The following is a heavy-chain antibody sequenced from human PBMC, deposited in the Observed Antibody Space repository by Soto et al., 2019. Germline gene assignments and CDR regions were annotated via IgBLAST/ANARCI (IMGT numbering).Heavy chain of an antibody. V-gene: IGHV3-23*01. J-gene: IGHJ4*02. D-gene: IGHD2-2*01. CDR2: ISGSGGHT. Sequence: GGSLRLSCAASGFVFSNYAMTWVRQAPGKGLEWVSAISGSGGHTYHADSVKGRFTISRDNSNNTLYLQMNSLRAEDTAIYYCAKSPNCTTTSCYRTFYEYWGQGALVTVSS. CDR1: GFVFSNYA. CDR3: AKSPNCTTTSCYRTFYEY.